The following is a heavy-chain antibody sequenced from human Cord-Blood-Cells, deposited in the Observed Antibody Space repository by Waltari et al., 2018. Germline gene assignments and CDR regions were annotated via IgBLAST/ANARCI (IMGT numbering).Heavy chain of an antibody. V-gene: IGHV3-9*01. CDR1: GFTFDDSA. CDR3: AKGVAATEGVDY. Sequence: EVQLVESGGGLVQPGRSLRLSCAASGFTFDDSALHWVRQAPGKGLEWVSGISWNSCSIGYADSVKGRFTISRDNAKNSLYLQMNSLRAEDTALYYCAKGVAATEGVDYWGQGTLVTVSS. J-gene: IGHJ4*02. D-gene: IGHD2-15*01. CDR2: ISWNSCSI.